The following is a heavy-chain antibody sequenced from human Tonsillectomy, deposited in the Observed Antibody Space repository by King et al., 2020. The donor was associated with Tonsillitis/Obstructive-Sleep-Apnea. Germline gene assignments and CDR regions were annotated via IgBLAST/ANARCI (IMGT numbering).Heavy chain of an antibody. CDR1: GFTFSNAW. CDR2: IKSKTDGGTT. Sequence: VQLVESGGGLVKPGGSLRLSCAASGFTFSNAWMNWVRQAPGKGLEWVGRIKSKTDGGTTDYAAPVKGRFTISRDDSKNTLYLQMNSLKTEDTAVYYCTTRTRGAYYDILTGYYTDDHWGQGTLVTVSS. D-gene: IGHD3-9*01. V-gene: IGHV3-15*07. CDR3: TTRTRGAYYDILTGYYTDDH. J-gene: IGHJ4*02.